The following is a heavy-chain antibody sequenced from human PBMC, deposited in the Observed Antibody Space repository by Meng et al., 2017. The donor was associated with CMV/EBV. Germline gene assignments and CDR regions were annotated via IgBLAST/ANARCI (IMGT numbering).Heavy chain of an antibody. CDR2: INHSGST. V-gene: IGHV4-34*01. J-gene: IGHJ4*02. CDR3: ARAKTMDY. D-gene: IGHD1-14*01. Sequence: GSLRLSCAVYGGSFSGYYWSWIRQPPGKGLEWIGEINHSGSTNYNPSLNSRVTISVDTSKNQFSLKLSSVTAADTAVYYCARAKTMDYWGQGTLVTVSS. CDR1: GGSFSGYY.